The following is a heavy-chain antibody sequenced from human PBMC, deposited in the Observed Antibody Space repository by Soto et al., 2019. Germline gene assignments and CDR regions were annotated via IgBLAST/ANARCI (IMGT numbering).Heavy chain of an antibody. CDR1: GYTFTAYH. CDR2: INPKIGDT. D-gene: IGHD3-10*02. V-gene: IGHV1-2*02. CDR3: ARNMDYYYGRGSGNGQGV. Sequence: QVRLVQSGAEVKEPGDSVRVSCEASGYTFTAYHIHWVRQAPGQGLEWMGWINPKIGDTGYAQDFQGRVSMTSDMSISAVYMELSRLTSDDTAIYYCARNMDYYYGRGSGNGQGVWGQGTTVTVFS. J-gene: IGHJ6*02.